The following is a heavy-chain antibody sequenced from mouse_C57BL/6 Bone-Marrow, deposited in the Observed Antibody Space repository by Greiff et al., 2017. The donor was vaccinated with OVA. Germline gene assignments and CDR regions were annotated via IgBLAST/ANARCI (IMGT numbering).Heavy chain of an antibody. V-gene: IGHV1-81*01. CDR1: GYTFTSSG. D-gene: IGHD2-4*01. Sequence: VQLQESGAELARPGASVKLSCKASGYTFTSSGISWVKQRTGQGLEWIGEIYPRSGNTYYNEKFKGKATLTADKSSSTAYMELRSLTSEDSAVYFCARCNYDYDVCYWGQGTTLTVSS. CDR3: ARCNYDYDVCY. J-gene: IGHJ2*01. CDR2: IYPRSGNT.